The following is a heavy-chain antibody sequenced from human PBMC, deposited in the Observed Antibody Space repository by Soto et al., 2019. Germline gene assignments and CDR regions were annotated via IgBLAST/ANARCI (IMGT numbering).Heavy chain of an antibody. CDR1: GFTFSSYA. Sequence: EVQLLESGGGLVQPGGSLRLSCAASGFTFSSYAMSWVRQAPGKGLEWVSAISGSGGSTYYADSVKGRFTISRDNSKNTMYLQMNSLRAEEKALYYWAKSGVPSPMVRGAKSWCDPWGQGTLVTVSS. J-gene: IGHJ5*02. CDR3: AKSGVPSPMVRGAKSWCDP. CDR2: ISGSGGST. D-gene: IGHD3-10*01. V-gene: IGHV3-23*01.